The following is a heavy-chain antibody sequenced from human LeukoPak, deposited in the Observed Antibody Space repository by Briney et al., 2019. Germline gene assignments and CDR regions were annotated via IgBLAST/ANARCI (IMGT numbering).Heavy chain of an antibody. CDR2: IWNDGSNK. CDR3: AKNSGSYQEIDY. Sequence: GGSLRLSCAASGFTFSSYGMHWVRQAPGKGLEWVAVIWNDGSNKYYADSVKGRFTISRDNSKNTLYLQMNSLRAEDTAVYYCAKNSGSYQEIDYWGQGTLVTVSS. J-gene: IGHJ4*02. CDR1: GFTFSSYG. D-gene: IGHD1-26*01. V-gene: IGHV3-33*06.